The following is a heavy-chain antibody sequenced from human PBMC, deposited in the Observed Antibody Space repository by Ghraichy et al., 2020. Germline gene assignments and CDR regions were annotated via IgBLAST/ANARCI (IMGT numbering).Heavy chain of an antibody. CDR2: ISAYNGNT. CDR3: ARGIPRTPPVTIFGVRGSHYFDY. D-gene: IGHD3-3*01. CDR1: GYTFTSYG. J-gene: IGHJ4*02. Sequence: ASVKVSCKASGYTFTSYGISWVRQAPGQGLEWMGWISAYNGNTNYAQKLQGRVTMTTDTSTSTAYMELRSLRSDDTAVYYCARGIPRTPPVTIFGVRGSHYFDYWGQGTLVTVSS. V-gene: IGHV1-18*01.